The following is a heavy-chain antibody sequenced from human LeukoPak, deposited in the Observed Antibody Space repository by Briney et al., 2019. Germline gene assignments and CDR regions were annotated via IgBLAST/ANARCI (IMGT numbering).Heavy chain of an antibody. Sequence: PGRSLRLSCAASGFTFDDYAMHWVRQAPGKGLEWVSGVTWNSGIIVYADSVKGRFTVSRDNARNSLFLEMTSLRGDDTALYYCAKGKRSGLVYGAIDHWGQGTLVSVSS. CDR3: AKGKRSGLVYGAIDH. CDR1: GFTFDDYA. D-gene: IGHD3/OR15-3a*01. CDR2: VTWNSGII. V-gene: IGHV3-9*01. J-gene: IGHJ4*02.